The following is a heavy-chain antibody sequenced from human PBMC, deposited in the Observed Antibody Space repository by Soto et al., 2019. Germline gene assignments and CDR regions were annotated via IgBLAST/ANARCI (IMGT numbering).Heavy chain of an antibody. V-gene: IGHV3-11*01. CDR3: ASALFPQAFSSTSWDYMDV. CDR1: GFTFSDYY. D-gene: IGHD2-2*01. CDR2: ISSSGSTI. Sequence: QVQLVESGGGLVKPGGSLRLSCAASGFTFSDYYMSWIRQAPGKGLEWVSYISSSGSTIYYADSVKGRFTISRDNAMNSLYLQMNSLRAEDTAVYYCASALFPQAFSSTSWDYMDVWGKGTTVTVSS. J-gene: IGHJ6*03.